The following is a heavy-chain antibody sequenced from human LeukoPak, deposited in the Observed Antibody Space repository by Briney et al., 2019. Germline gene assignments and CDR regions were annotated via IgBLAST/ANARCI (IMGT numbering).Heavy chain of an antibody. CDR1: GFPFSDYS. D-gene: IGHD3-10*01. CDR2: ISGSSDYI. J-gene: IGHJ2*01. V-gene: IGHV3-21*01. CDR3: VRDLVRGVHPVFYFDL. Sequence: GGSLRLSCAASGFPFSDYSMNWVRQAPGKGLEWASSISGSSDYIYSADSVKGRFTISRDNAKNSLYLQMTSLRAEDTAMYFCVRDLVRGVHPVFYFDLWGRGTLVTVSS.